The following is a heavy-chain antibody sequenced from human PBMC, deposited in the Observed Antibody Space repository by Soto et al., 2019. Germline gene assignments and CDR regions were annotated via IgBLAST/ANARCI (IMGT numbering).Heavy chain of an antibody. D-gene: IGHD3-10*01. J-gene: IGHJ2*01. V-gene: IGHV4-30-4*01. Sequence: SETLSLTCTVSGGAIISGDYYFIWIRQPPWKGLEWIGYIYYSGSTYYNPSLKSRVTISVDTSKNQFSLKPSSVTAADTAVYYCARSLWFGELVWRYFDLWGRGTLVTVSS. CDR3: ARSLWFGELVWRYFDL. CDR1: GGAIISGDYY. CDR2: IYYSGST.